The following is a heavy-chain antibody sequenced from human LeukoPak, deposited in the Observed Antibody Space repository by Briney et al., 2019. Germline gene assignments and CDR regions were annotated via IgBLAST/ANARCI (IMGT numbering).Heavy chain of an antibody. CDR1: GYSFTSYW. CDR3: ARSITARLDY. D-gene: IGHD6-6*01. V-gene: IGHV5-10-1*01. CDR2: IDPSDSYT. J-gene: IGHJ4*02. Sequence: GASLRISCKGSGYSFTSYWITWVRQMPGKGLEWMGRIDPSDSYTNNSPSFQGHVTLSADKSISTVYLQWSSLKASDTAMYYCARSITARLDYWGQGTLVTVSS.